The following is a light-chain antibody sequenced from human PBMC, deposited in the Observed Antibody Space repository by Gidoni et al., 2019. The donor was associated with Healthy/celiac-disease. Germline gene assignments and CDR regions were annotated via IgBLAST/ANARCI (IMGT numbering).Light chain of an antibody. Sequence: EIVLTQSPATLSLSPGERATLSCRASQSVSSYLAWYQQKPGQAPRLLIYDASNRATGIPARCSGSGSGTYFTLTISSLEPEDFAVYYCQQRSNWPPSITFGQGTRLEIK. CDR2: DAS. CDR3: QQRSNWPPSIT. J-gene: IGKJ5*01. V-gene: IGKV3-11*01. CDR1: QSVSSY.